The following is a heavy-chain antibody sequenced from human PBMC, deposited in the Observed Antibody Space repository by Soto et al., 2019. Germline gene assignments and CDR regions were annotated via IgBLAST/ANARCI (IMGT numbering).Heavy chain of an antibody. V-gene: IGHV4-39*01. CDR1: GGSISSSSYY. D-gene: IGHD2-2*01. Sequence: SETLSLTCTVSGGSISSSSYYWGWIRQPPGKGLEWIGSIYYSGSTYYNPSLKSRVTISVDTSKNQFSLKLSSVTAADTAVYYCARQMGYHLLSGAAYSCGMDGRGQGTTVTGSS. CDR2: IYYSGST. CDR3: ARQMGYHLLSGAAYSCGMDG. J-gene: IGHJ6*02.